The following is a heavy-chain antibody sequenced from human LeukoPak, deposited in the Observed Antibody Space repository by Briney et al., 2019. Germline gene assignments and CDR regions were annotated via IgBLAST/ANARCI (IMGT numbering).Heavy chain of an antibody. V-gene: IGHV3-7*01. CDR2: INQDGSEK. J-gene: IGHJ5*02. Sequence: PGGSLRLSCAASGFTFTTYSMTWVRQAPGKGLEWVANINQDGSEKNYVDSVKGRFTISRDNAKDSLYLQMNSLRAEDTAVYYCAREGHSGNYPRAWGQGTLVTVSS. D-gene: IGHD1-26*01. CDR1: GFTFTTYS. CDR3: AREGHSGNYPRA.